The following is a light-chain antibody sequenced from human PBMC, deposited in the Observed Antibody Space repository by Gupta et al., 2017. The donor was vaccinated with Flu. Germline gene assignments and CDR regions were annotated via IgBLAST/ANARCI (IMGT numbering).Light chain of an antibody. CDR2: GAS. CDR1: QDITNY. V-gene: IGKV1-33*01. CDR3: QQHAYLRT. Sequence: DIQMTQSPSSLSAFVGDRVTISCQASQDITNYLNWYQQKPGTAPKLLIHGASNLEAGVPSRFSGSGSGTDFTFTISSLQPEDIATYYCQQHAYLRTFGPGTKVDVK. J-gene: IGKJ3*01.